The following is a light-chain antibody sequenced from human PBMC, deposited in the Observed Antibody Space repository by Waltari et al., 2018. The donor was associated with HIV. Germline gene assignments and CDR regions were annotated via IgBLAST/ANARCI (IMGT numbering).Light chain of an antibody. CDR2: AAS. J-gene: IGKJ3*01. CDR3: QQSYSTLFT. V-gene: IGKV1-39*01. Sequence: DIQMTQSPSSLSASVGDRVTITCRASQSISSYLNWYQQKPAKAPKLLIYAASSLQSGVPSRFSGSGSGTDFTLTISSLQPEDFATYYCQQSYSTLFTFGPGTKVDIK. CDR1: QSISSY.